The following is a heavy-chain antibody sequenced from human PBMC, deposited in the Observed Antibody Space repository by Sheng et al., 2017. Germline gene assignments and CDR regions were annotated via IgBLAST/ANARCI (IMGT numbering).Heavy chain of an antibody. J-gene: IGHJ5*02. CDR3: ARCGGSGWYNWFDP. CDR1: GGSFSGYY. Sequence: QVQLQQWGAGLLKPSETLSLTCAVYGGSFSGYYWSWIRQPPGKGLEWIGEINHSGSTNYNPSLKSRVTISVDTSKNQFSLKLSSVTAADTAVYYCARCGGSGWYNWFDPWGQGTLVTVSS. D-gene: IGHD6-19*01. V-gene: IGHV4-34*01. CDR2: INHSGST.